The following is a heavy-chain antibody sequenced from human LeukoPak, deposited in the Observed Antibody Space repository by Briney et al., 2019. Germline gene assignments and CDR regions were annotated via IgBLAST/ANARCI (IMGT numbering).Heavy chain of an antibody. J-gene: IGHJ3*02. CDR3: ARVFTMVRGVIGAFDI. CDR1: GFTFSSYS. V-gene: IGHV3-21*01. Sequence: GGSLRLSCAASGFTFSSYSMNWVRQAPGKGLVWVSSISSSSSYVYYADSVKGRFTISRDNAKNSLYLQMNSLRAEDTAVYYCARVFTMVRGVIGAFDIWGQGTMVTVSS. D-gene: IGHD3-10*01. CDR2: ISSSSSYV.